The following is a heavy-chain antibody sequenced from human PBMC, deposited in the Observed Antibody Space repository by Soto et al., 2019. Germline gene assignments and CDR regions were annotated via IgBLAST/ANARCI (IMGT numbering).Heavy chain of an antibody. V-gene: IGHV3-23*01. CDR2: ITADGGT. CDR1: GFTVSSHA. Sequence: GGSLRLSCEGSGFTVSSHAMTWIRRAPGKGPEWVSTITADGGTYYADSVKGRFAMSRDTSESTLYLQMNSLGAEDTAAYYCAPHVSCSGGSCQYDAFAIRGQGTMVTVS. CDR3: APHVSCSGGSCQYDAFAI. D-gene: IGHD2-15*01. J-gene: IGHJ3*02.